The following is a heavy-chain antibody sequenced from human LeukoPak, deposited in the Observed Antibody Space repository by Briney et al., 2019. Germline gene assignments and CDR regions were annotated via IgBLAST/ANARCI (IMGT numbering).Heavy chain of an antibody. D-gene: IGHD3-16*02. V-gene: IGHV3-11*04. CDR1: GFTFSDYY. CDR3: ARDFFAFGGVIALLDY. Sequence: GGSLRLSCAASGFTFSDYYMSWIRQAPGKGLEWVSSISSSGNTIYYADSVKGRFTISRDNAKNSLYLQMNSLRAEDTAVYYCARDFFAFGGVIALLDYWGQGTLVTVSS. J-gene: IGHJ4*02. CDR2: ISSSGNTI.